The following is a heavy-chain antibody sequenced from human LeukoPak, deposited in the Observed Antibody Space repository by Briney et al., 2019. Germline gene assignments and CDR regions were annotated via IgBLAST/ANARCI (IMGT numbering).Heavy chain of an antibody. CDR3: ARASGIAARGYFDY. D-gene: IGHD6-6*01. V-gene: IGHV1-18*01. CDR2: ISAYNGNT. Sequence: GASVKVSCKASGCTFTSYGISWVRQAPGQGLEWMGWISAYNGNTNYAQKLQGRVTMTTDTSTSTAYMELRSLRSDDTAVYYCARASGIAARGYFDYWGQGTLVTVSS. CDR1: GCTFTSYG. J-gene: IGHJ4*02.